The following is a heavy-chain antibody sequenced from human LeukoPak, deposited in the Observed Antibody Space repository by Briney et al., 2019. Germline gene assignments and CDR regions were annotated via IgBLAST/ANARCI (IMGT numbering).Heavy chain of an antibody. CDR3: ARGVDY. V-gene: IGHV3-74*01. CDR2: INTDGSTT. CDR1: GFTISSYW. J-gene: IGHJ4*02. Sequence: GGTLRLSWAASGFTISSYWMHWVRQAPGKGLVWVSRINTDGSTTSYADSVKGRFTISRDNAKNTLYLQMNSLRAEDTAVYYCARGVDYWGQGTLVAVSS.